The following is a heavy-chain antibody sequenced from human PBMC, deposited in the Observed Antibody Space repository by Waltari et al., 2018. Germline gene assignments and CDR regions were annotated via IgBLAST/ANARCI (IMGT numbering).Heavy chain of an antibody. Sequence: QVQLVQSGAEVKKPGSSVKVSCKASGGTFSSYAISWVRQAPGQGLEWMGGIIPILGRADNAQKFQGRVTITADKSTSTDYMELRSLRSEDTAVYYCAREVPAWFDPWGQGTLVTVSS. CDR1: GGTFSSYA. V-gene: IGHV1-69*10. CDR3: AREVPAWFDP. J-gene: IGHJ5*02. CDR2: IIPILGRA.